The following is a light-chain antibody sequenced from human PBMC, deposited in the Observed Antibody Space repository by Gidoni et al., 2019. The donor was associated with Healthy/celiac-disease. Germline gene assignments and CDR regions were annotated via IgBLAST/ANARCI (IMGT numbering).Light chain of an antibody. Sequence: DIVMTQSPDSLAVSLGERATINCKSSQSVLYSSNNKNYLAWYQQKPVQPPKLLIYWASTRESGVPDRFSGSGSGTDFTLTISSLQAEDVAVYYCQQYYSTPFTFGPXTKVDIK. CDR3: QQYYSTPFT. CDR2: WAS. J-gene: IGKJ3*01. CDR1: QSVLYSSNNKNY. V-gene: IGKV4-1*01.